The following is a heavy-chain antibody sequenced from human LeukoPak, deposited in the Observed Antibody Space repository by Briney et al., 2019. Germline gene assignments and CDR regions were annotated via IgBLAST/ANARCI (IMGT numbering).Heavy chain of an antibody. V-gene: IGHV3-30*03. J-gene: IGHJ5*02. CDR1: GFTFSKYG. CDR3: ARSFGLGSCFDP. CDR2: ISYDGSNK. Sequence: GGSLRLSCAASGFTFSKYGMHWVRQAPGKGLEWVAVISYDGSNKYYADSVRGRFTISRDNSENTLYLQMNSLRAEDTAVYYCARSFGLGSCFDPWGQGTLVTVSS. D-gene: IGHD3-10*01.